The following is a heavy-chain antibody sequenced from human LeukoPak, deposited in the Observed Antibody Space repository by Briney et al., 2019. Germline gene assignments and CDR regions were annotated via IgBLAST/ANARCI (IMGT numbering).Heavy chain of an antibody. V-gene: IGHV3-30*04. CDR3: ARGGYSTDAYYFDY. D-gene: IGHD5-18*01. Sequence: GRSLRLSCAASGFTFTNYAMQWVRQAPGRGLEWVAVISYDGSTKYYADSVKSRFSISRDNSKYTLYLQVNSLRTEDTAVYYCARGGYSTDAYYFDYWGQGTLVTVSS. J-gene: IGHJ4*02. CDR1: GFTFTNYA. CDR2: ISYDGSTK.